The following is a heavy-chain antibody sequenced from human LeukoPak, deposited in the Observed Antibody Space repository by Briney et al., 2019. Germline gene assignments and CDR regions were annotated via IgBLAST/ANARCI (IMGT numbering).Heavy chain of an antibody. Sequence: ASVKVSCKASGYTFTSYGISWVRQAPGQGLEWMGWISAYNGNTNYAQKLQGRVTMTTDTSTSTAYMELRSLRSDDTAVYYCASVSDYADYGDYWGQGTLVTVSS. D-gene: IGHD5-12*01. V-gene: IGHV1-18*04. CDR3: ASVSDYADYGDY. CDR1: GYTFTSYG. J-gene: IGHJ4*02. CDR2: ISAYNGNT.